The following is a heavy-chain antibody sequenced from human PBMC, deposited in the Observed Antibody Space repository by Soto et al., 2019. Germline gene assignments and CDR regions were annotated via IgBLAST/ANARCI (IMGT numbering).Heavy chain of an antibody. CDR3: ARDSPPYHYDYIWGSYQSFDI. CDR1: GYTFTSYA. CDR2: INAGNGNT. V-gene: IGHV1-3*01. J-gene: IGHJ3*02. Sequence: GASVKVSCKASGYTFTSYAMHWVRQAPGQRLEWMGWINAGNGNTKYSQKFQGRVTITRDTSASTAYMELSSLRSEDTAVYYCARDSPPYHYDYIWGSYQSFDIWGQGTMVTVS. D-gene: IGHD3-16*02.